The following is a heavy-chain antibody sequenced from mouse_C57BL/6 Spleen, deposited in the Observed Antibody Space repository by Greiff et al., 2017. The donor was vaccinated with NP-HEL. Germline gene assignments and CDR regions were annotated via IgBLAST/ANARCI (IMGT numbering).Heavy chain of an antibody. J-gene: IGHJ3*01. Sequence: DVQLVESEGGLVQPGSSMKLSCTASGFTFSDYYMAWVRQVPEKGLEWVANINYDGSSTYYLDSLKSRFIISRDNAKNILYLQMSSLKSEDTATYYCASYDYDEGFAYWGQGTLVTVSA. V-gene: IGHV5-16*01. CDR2: INYDGSST. CDR1: GFTFSDYY. D-gene: IGHD2-4*01. CDR3: ASYDYDEGFAY.